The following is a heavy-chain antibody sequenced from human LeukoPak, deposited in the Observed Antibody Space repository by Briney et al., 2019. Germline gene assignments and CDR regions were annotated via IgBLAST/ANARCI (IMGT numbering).Heavy chain of an antibody. CDR3: ARAGVGSIWTNYYFDY. Sequence: GGSLRLSCAASGFTFSTYAMNWVRQAPGKGLEWVAIISYDGNNKYYADSVKGRFTISRDNSKNTLYLQMNTPRAEDTAVYYCARAGVGSIWTNYYFDYWGQGTLVTVSS. CDR1: GFTFSTYA. V-gene: IGHV3-30-3*01. CDR2: ISYDGNNK. D-gene: IGHD3-3*01. J-gene: IGHJ4*02.